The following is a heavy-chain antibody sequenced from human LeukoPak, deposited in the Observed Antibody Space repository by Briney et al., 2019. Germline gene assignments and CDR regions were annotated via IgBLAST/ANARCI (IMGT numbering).Heavy chain of an antibody. V-gene: IGHV4-39*01. J-gene: IGHJ6*02. CDR3: ARGRSQWLVPPYYYYGMDV. D-gene: IGHD6-19*01. CDR1: AGSISSSNYY. Sequence: SETLSLTCTVSAGSISSSNYYWGWIRQSPGKGLEWIGSIYYSGSTYYNPSLKSRVTVSVDTPKNQFSLKLSSVTAADTAVYYCARGRSQWLVPPYYYYGMDVWGQGTTVTVSS. CDR2: IYYSGST.